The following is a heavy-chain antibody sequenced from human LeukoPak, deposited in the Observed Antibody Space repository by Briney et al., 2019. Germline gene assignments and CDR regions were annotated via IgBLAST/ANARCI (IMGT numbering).Heavy chain of an antibody. D-gene: IGHD6-19*01. Sequence: SETLSLTCTVSGYSISSGYYWGWIRQPPGKGLEWIGSIYHSGSTYYNPSLKSRVTISVDTSKNQFSLKLSSVTAADTAVYYCARDGSGWEDYWGQEPWSPSPQ. CDR2: IYHSGST. V-gene: IGHV4-38-2*02. CDR1: GYSISSGYY. CDR3: ARDGSGWEDY. J-gene: IGHJ4*01.